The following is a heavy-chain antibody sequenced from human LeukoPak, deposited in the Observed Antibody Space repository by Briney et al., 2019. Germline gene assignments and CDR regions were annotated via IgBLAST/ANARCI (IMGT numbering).Heavy chain of an antibody. CDR2: ISYDGSNK. Sequence: PGRSLRLSCAAAGFTFSIYGMRWVRQAPGEGLEWVAVISYDGSNKYYADSVKGRFTISRDNSKNTLYLQMNSLRAEDTAVYYCAKDFYSGSYYVTIDWAFDIWGQGTMVTVSS. D-gene: IGHD1-26*01. CDR1: GFTFSIYG. CDR3: AKDFYSGSYYVTIDWAFDI. J-gene: IGHJ3*02. V-gene: IGHV3-30*18.